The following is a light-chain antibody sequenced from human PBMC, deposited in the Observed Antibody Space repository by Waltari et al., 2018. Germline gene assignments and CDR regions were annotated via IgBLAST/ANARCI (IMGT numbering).Light chain of an antibody. CDR2: DAS. Sequence: EIVLTQSPGSLSLSPGERATLSCRASQSVGRTLAWYQQKPGQAPRLLIYDASSRATGIPDRFSGSGSETDFSLTISRLEPEDFAVYYCQKYGTLPATFGQGTKVDIK. CDR3: QKYGTLPAT. J-gene: IGKJ1*01. V-gene: IGKV3-20*01. CDR1: QSVGRT.